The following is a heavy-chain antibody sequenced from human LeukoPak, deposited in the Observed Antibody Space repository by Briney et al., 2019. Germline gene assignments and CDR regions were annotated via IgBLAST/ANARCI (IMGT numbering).Heavy chain of an antibody. J-gene: IGHJ6*02. CDR3: ARGVISSSWYVYYYYGMDV. Sequence: ASVKVSCKASGYTLTSYDINWVRQATGQGLEWMGWMNPNSGSTGYAQKFQGRVTMTRNTSISTAYMELSSLRSEDTAVYYCARGVISSSWYVYYYYGMDVWGQGTTVTVSS. CDR2: MNPNSGST. CDR1: GYTLTSYD. V-gene: IGHV1-8*01. D-gene: IGHD6-13*01.